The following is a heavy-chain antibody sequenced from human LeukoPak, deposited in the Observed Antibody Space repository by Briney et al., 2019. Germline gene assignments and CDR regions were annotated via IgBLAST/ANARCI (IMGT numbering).Heavy chain of an antibody. V-gene: IGHV3-23*01. D-gene: IGHD2-15*01. J-gene: IGHJ4*02. CDR2: ISGSDDGT. CDR1: GFTFSTYA. Sequence: GGSLRLSCAASGFTFSTYAMSWVRQILGKGLEWVSAISGSDDGTYYADSVKGRFTISRDNSRNTLYLQMNTLRAEDTAVYFCAKSPVSSCRGSFCYPFDYWGQGNLVTVSS. CDR3: AKSPVSSCRGSFCYPFDY.